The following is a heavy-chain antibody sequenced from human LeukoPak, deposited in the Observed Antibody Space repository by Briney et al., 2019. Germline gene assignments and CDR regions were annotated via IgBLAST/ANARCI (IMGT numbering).Heavy chain of an antibody. J-gene: IGHJ4*02. CDR3: ARGKGMATATDFDY. D-gene: IGHD5-24*01. CDR1: GGTFSSYA. CDR2: IIPIFGTA. Sequence: ASVKVSCEASGGTFSSYAISWVRQAPGQGLEWMGGIIPIFGTANYAQKFQGRVTITADESTSTAYMGLSSLRSEDTAVYYCARGKGMATATDFDYWGQGTLVTVSS. V-gene: IGHV1-69*01.